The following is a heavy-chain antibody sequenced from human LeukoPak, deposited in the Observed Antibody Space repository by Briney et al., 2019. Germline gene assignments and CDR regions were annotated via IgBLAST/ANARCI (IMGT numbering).Heavy chain of an antibody. CDR3: ARLTYYGSGSYYTPARLDV. CDR2: ISAYNGNT. Sequence: ASVKVSCKASGYTFTSYGISWVRQAPGQGLEWMGWISAYNGNTNYAQKLQGRVTMTTDTSTSTAYMELRSLRSDDTAVYYCARLTYYGSGSYYTPARLDVWGKGTTVTVSS. J-gene: IGHJ6*04. CDR1: GYTFTSYG. D-gene: IGHD3-10*01. V-gene: IGHV1-18*01.